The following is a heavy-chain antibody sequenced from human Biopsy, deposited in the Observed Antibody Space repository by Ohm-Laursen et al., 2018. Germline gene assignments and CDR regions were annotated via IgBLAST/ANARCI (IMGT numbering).Heavy chain of an antibody. Sequence: SSVKVSCKASGGTFSSDIFAWVRQAPGQRPEWMGDVMPFFGTAQYAPKLQGRVSMTADKTTYAAYMELTSLTSEDTAVYFCARHYYDTSGYNWFDPWGQGTLVTVSS. J-gene: IGHJ5*02. D-gene: IGHD3-22*01. CDR3: ARHYYDTSGYNWFDP. CDR1: GGTFSSDI. V-gene: IGHV1-69*06. CDR2: VMPFFGTA.